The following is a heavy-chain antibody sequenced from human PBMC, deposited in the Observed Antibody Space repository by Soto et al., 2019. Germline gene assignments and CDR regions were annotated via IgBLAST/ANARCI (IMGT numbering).Heavy chain of an antibody. J-gene: IGHJ6*02. V-gene: IGHV3-15*01. CDR2: IKSKTDGGTT. Sequence: GGSLRLSCAASGFTFSNAWMSWVRQAPGKGPEWVGRIKSKTDGGTTDYAAPVKGRFTISRDDSKNTLYLQMNSLKTEDTAVYYRTTSSCPNHYYYYGMDVWGQGTTVTVSS. CDR3: TTSSCPNHYYYYGMDV. CDR1: GFTFSNAW. D-gene: IGHD6-13*01.